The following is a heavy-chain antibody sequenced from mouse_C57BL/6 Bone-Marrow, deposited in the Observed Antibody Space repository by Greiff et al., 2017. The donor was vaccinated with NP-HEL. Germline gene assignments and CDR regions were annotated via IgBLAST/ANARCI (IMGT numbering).Heavy chain of an antibody. D-gene: IGHD2-4*01. Sequence: QVQLKQPGAELVKPGASVKLSCKASGYTFTSYWMHWVKQRPGRGLEWIGRIDPNSGGTKYNEKFKSKATLTVDKPSSTAYMQLSSLTSEDSAVYYCARGARGYYDYDGAWFAYWGQGTLVTVSA. CDR1: GYTFTSYW. V-gene: IGHV1-72*01. J-gene: IGHJ3*01. CDR2: IDPNSGGT. CDR3: ARGARGYYDYDGAWFAY.